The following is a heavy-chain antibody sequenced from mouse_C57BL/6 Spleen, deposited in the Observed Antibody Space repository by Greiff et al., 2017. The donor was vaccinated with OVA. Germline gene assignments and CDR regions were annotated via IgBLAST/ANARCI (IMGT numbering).Heavy chain of an antibody. D-gene: IGHD2-3*01. CDR2: IWWDDDK. CDR1: GFSLSTFGMG. V-gene: IGHV8-8*01. CDR3: ARIGPPMTRRGAWFAY. J-gene: IGHJ3*01. Sequence: QVTLKESGPGILQPSQTLSLTCSFSGFSLSTFGMGVGWIRQPSGKGLEWLAHIWWDDDKYYNPALKSRLTISKDTSKNQVFLKIANVDTADTATYYCARIGPPMTRRGAWFAYWGQGTLVTVSA.